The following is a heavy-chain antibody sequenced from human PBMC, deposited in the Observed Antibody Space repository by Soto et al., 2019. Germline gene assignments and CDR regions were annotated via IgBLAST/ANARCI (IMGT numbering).Heavy chain of an antibody. D-gene: IGHD4-17*01. CDR2: IYGSGGGI. CDR3: VRRSTVSYYAVDV. V-gene: IGHV3-23*01. J-gene: IGHJ6*02. CDR1: GFTFRDYA. Sequence: EAQLLESGGGLVQPGGSLRLSCTASGFTFRDYAMTWVRQAPGKGLECVSGIYGSGGGIQYADSVKGRFTISRDNSKNLLYLQMNSLRTEDTAVYYCVRRSTVSYYAVDVWGQGTTVTVSS.